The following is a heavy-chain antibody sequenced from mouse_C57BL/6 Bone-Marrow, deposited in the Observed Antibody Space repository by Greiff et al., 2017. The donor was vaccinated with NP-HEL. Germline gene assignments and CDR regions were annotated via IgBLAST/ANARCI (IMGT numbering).Heavy chain of an antibody. V-gene: IGHV1-26*01. D-gene: IGHD2-1*01. CDR2: INPNNGGT. J-gene: IGHJ4*01. Sequence: EVQLQQSGPELVKPGASVKISCKASGYTFTDYYMNWVKQSHGKSLEWIGDINPNNGGTSYNQKFKGKATLTVDKSSSTAYMELRSLTSEDSAVYYCARSGGWYYGNLYYAMDYWGQGTSVTVSS. CDR3: ARSGGWYYGNLYYAMDY. CDR1: GYTFTDYY.